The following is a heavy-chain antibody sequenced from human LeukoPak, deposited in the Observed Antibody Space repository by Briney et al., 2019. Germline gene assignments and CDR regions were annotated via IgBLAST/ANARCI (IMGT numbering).Heavy chain of an antibody. J-gene: IGHJ5*02. V-gene: IGHV3-48*04. CDR2: ISSSSSTI. D-gene: IGHD2-15*01. Sequence: GGSLRLSCAASGFTFSSYSMNWVRQAPGKGLEWVSYISSSSSTIYYADSVKGRFTISRDNAKNSLYLQVNSLRAEDTAVYYCARQAIVVVVAAIPYNWFDPWGQGTLVTVSS. CDR3: ARQAIVVVVAAIPYNWFDP. CDR1: GFTFSSYS.